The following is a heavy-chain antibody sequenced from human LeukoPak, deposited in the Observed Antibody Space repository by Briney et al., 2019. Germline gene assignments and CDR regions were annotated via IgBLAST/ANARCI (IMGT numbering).Heavy chain of an antibody. D-gene: IGHD6-19*01. V-gene: IGHV3-48*03. CDR1: GFTFSSYE. CDR2: ISSSGSTI. J-gene: IGHJ4*02. CDR3: ARDLAVAGHFDY. Sequence: PGGSLRLSCAASGFTFSSYEMNWVRQAPGKGLEWVSYISSSGSTIYYADSVKGRFTISRDNAKNSLYLRMNSLRAEDTAVYYCARDLAVAGHFDYWGQGTLVTVSS.